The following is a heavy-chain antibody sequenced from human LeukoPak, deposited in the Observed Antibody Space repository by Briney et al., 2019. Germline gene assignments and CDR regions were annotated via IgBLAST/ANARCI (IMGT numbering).Heavy chain of an antibody. CDR3: ARRWSDSSGYYLDAFDI. CDR1: GYSISSGYY. CDR2: IYHSGST. V-gene: IGHV4-38-2*01. J-gene: IGHJ3*02. D-gene: IGHD3-22*01. Sequence: SETLSLTCAVSGYSISSGYYWGWIRQPPGKGLEWIGRIYHSGSTYYNPSLKSRVTISVGTSKNQFSLKLSSVTAADTAVYYCARRWSDSSGYYLDAFDIWGQGTMVTVSS.